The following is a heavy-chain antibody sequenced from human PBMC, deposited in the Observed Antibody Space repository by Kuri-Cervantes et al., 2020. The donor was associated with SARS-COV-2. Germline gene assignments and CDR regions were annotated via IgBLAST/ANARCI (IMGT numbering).Heavy chain of an antibody. Sequence: SVKVSCKASGGTFSSYAISWVRQAPGQGLEWMGGIIPIFGTANYAQKFQGRVTITADESTSTAYMELSSLRSDDTAVYYCARDYRTTGTTDGWTEYYGMDVWGQGTTVTVSS. J-gene: IGHJ6*02. CDR2: IIPIFGTA. D-gene: IGHD1-1*01. V-gene: IGHV1-69*13. CDR1: GGTFSSYA. CDR3: ARDYRTTGTTDGWTEYYGMDV.